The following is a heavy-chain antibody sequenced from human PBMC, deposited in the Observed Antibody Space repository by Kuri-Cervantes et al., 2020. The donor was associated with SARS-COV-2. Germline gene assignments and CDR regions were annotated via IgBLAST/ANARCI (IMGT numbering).Heavy chain of an antibody. CDR2: ISYDGSNK. CDR3: ARQGLSVGDGYNKPRVFYFDY. CDR1: GFTFSSYA. V-gene: IGHV3-30-3*01. D-gene: IGHD5-24*01. Sequence: LSLTCAASGFTFSSYAMHWVRQAPGKGLEWVAVISYDGSNKYYADSVKGRFTISRDNSKNTLCLQMNSLRAEDTAVYYCARQGLSVGDGYNKPRVFYFDYWGQGTLVTVSS. J-gene: IGHJ4*02.